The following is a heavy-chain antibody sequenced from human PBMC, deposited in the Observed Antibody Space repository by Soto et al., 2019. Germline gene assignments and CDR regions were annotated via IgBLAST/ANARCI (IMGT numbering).Heavy chain of an antibody. CDR2: MWNDGSIK. CDR3: AGIGSWALNFDY. D-gene: IGHD6-13*01. V-gene: IGHV3-33*01. J-gene: IGHJ4*02. CDR1: GFTFSSYH. Sequence: QVQLVESGGGVVQPGRSLRLSCAASGFTFSSYHMHWVRQAPGRGLEWLAVMWNDGSIKYYADSVKGRFTISRDNSKNALWLQMNCLRAEDTAVYYCAGIGSWALNFDYWGQGTLVAVSS.